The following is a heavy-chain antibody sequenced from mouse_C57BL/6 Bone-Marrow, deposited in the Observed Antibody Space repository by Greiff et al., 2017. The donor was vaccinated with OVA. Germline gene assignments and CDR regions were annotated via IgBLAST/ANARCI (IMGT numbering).Heavy chain of an antibody. CDR3: AREEYGKDAMDY. D-gene: IGHD2-10*02. CDR1: GYTFTSYW. Sequence: QVQLQQPGAELVMPGASVKLSCKASGYTFTSYWMHWVKQRPGQGLEWIGEIDPSDSYTNYNPQFKGKSTLTVDKSSSTAYMQLSSLTSEDSAVYYCAREEYGKDAMDYWGQGTSVTVSS. J-gene: IGHJ4*01. CDR2: IDPSDSYT. V-gene: IGHV1-69*01.